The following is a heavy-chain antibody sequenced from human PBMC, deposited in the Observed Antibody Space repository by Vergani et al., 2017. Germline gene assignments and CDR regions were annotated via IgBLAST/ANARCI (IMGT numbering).Heavy chain of an antibody. CDR2: IYSTGST. Sequence: QVQLQESGPGLVKPSQTLSLTCSVSGDSISSGVYYWNWIRQHPGKGLEWIGYIYSTGSTHHNPSLRRRINMSVDTSKNQFSLKLNSVTAAKTAMYYYARMGGYYEGDAFRIGYFDSWGPGILVTVSS. CDR3: ARMGGYYEGDAFRIGYFDS. J-gene: IGHJ4*02. D-gene: IGHD3-16*01. V-gene: IGHV4-31*03. CDR1: GDSISSGVYY.